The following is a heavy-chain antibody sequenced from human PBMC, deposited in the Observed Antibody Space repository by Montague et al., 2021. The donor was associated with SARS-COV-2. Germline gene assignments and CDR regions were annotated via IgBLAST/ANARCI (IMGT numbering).Heavy chain of an antibody. Sequence: SETLSLTCSVSGYFIGTGYYWCRFLQSPGKGLEWIGSNYLHGNAYYNPSLNSRVTISLDTSNNQFSLRLTSFTTSDTAVYYCARGRVTRAGFDYWGQGIRVIVSS. D-gene: IGHD2-21*02. CDR3: ARGRVTRAGFDY. J-gene: IGHJ4*02. CDR2: NYLHGNA. V-gene: IGHV4-38-2*02. CDR1: GYFIGTGYY.